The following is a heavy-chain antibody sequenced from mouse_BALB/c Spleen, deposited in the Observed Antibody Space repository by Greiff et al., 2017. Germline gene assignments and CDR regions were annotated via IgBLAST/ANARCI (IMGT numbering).Heavy chain of an antibody. CDR2: IDPANGNT. Sequence: VQLQQSGAELVKPGASVKLSCTASGFNIKDTYMHWVKQRPEQGLEWIGRIDPANGNTKYDPKFQGKATITADTSSNTAYLQLSSLTSEDTAVYYCARSGYYGSSIYAMDYWGQGTSVTVSS. CDR3: ARSGYYGSSIYAMDY. V-gene: IGHV14-3*02. D-gene: IGHD1-1*01. J-gene: IGHJ4*01. CDR1: GFNIKDTY.